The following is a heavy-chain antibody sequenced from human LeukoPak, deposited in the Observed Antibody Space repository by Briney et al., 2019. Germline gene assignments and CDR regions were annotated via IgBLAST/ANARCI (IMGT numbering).Heavy chain of an antibody. D-gene: IGHD6-25*01. CDR2: INWSGETT. CDR1: GFSFEDFG. V-gene: IGHV3-20*04. J-gene: IGHJ4*02. CDR3: ARGYTSGGVDH. Sequence: GGSLRLSCAASGFSFEDFGTSWVRQAPGQGLEWVSGINWSGETTSYAASVEGRFTISRDNAKKALYLQMNSLRAEDTALYYCARGYTSGGVDHWGQGTLVTVSS.